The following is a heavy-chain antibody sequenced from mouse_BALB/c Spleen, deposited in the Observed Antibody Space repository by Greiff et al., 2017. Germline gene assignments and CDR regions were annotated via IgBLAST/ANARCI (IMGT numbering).Heavy chain of an antibody. J-gene: IGHJ2*01. V-gene: IGHV3-2*02. CDR2: ISYSGST. CDR3: ARGPYYRYYFDY. CDR1: GYSITSDYA. D-gene: IGHD1-1*01. Sequence: EVKLMESGPGLVKPSQSLSLTCTVTGYSITSDYAWNWIRQFPGNKLEWMGYISYSGSTSYNPSLKSRISITRDTSKNQFFLQLNSVTTEDTATYYCARGPYYRYYFDYWGQGTTLTVSS.